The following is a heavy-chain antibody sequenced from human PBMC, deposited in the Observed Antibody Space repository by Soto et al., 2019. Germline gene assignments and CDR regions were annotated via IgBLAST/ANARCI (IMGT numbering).Heavy chain of an antibody. CDR1: GFTGSSYY. Sequence: SLLLTCAVSGFTGSSYYVSWVRQAPGKGLEWVSTILVGGSTHYEDSVKGRFTISRDTSKNTVYLQMNSLTAGDTAVYYCAKATATGGGAFELCGQGTMVTVSS. V-gene: IGHV3-23*01. D-gene: IGHD2-8*02. CDR3: AKATATGGGAFEL. CDR2: ILVGGST. J-gene: IGHJ3*01.